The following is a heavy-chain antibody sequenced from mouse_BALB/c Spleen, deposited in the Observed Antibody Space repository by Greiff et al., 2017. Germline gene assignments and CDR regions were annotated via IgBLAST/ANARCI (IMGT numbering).Heavy chain of an antibody. CDR3: ARAGLLRPPYFDY. CDR1: GYSITSGYY. J-gene: IGHJ2*01. V-gene: IGHV3-6*02. CDR2: ISYDGSN. Sequence: EVKLVESGPGLVKPSQSLSLTCSVTGYSITSGYYWNWIRQFPGNKLEWMGYISYDGSNNYNPSLKNRISITRDTSKNQFFLKLNSMTTEDTATYYCARAGLLRPPYFDYWGQGTTLTVSS. D-gene: IGHD1-2*01.